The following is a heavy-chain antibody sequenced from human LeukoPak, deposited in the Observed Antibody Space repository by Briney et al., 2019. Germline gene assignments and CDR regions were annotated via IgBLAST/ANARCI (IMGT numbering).Heavy chain of an antibody. CDR2: ISGSGGYT. V-gene: IGHV3-23*01. Sequence: GGSLRLSCAASGFTFSSYAMRWVRQAPGKGLEWVSFISGSGGYTYYADSVKGRFTISRDNSKNTLYLQMNSLRAEDTAVYYCARDFENDFWSGYFPDYWGQGTLVTVSS. D-gene: IGHD3-3*01. CDR1: GFTFSSYA. CDR3: ARDFENDFWSGYFPDY. J-gene: IGHJ4*02.